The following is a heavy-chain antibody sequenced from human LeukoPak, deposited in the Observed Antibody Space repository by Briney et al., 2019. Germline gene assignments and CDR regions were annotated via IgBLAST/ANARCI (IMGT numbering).Heavy chain of an antibody. J-gene: IGHJ4*02. CDR2: ISGSGGST. D-gene: IGHD3-10*01. V-gene: IGHV3-23*01. CDR1: GFTFSSYA. CDR3: AKDRGVNGYYFDY. Sequence: GGSLRLSCAASGFTFSSYAMSWVRQAPGEGLEWVSAISGSGGSTYYADSVKGRFTISRDNSKNTLYLQMNSLRAEDTAVYYCAKDRGVNGYYFDYWGQGTLVTVSS.